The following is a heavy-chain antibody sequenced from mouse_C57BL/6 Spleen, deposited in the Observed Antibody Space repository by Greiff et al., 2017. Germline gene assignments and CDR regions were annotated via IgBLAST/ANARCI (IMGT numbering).Heavy chain of an antibody. CDR3: ARLAQGGYYFDY. V-gene: IGHV1-80*01. CDR1: GYAFSSYW. Sequence: VQLQQSGAELVKPGASVKISCKASGYAFSSYWMNWVKQRPGKGLEWIGQIYPGDGDTNYNGKFKGKATLTADKSSSTAYMRLSSLTSEDSAVYFCARLAQGGYYFDYWGQGTTLTVSS. CDR2: IYPGDGDT. J-gene: IGHJ2*01. D-gene: IGHD3-2*02.